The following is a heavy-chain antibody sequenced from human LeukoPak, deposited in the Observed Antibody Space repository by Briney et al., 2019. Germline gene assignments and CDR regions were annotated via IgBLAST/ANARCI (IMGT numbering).Heavy chain of an antibody. V-gene: IGHV4-34*01. CDR3: ARAPDYSNYVFDY. D-gene: IGHD4-11*01. J-gene: IGHJ4*02. CDR1: GGSFSGYY. CDR2: INHSGST. Sequence: SETLSLTCAVYGGSFSGYYWSWIRQPPGKGLEWIGEINHSGSTNYNPSLKSRVTISVDTSKNQFSLKLSSVTAADTAVYYCARAPDYSNYVFDYWGQGTLVTVSS.